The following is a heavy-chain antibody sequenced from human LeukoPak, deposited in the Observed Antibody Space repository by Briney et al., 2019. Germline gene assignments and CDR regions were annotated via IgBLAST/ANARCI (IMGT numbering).Heavy chain of an antibody. CDR1: GYSISSGYY. J-gene: IGHJ4*02. CDR2: VYQTGST. V-gene: IGHV4-38-2*02. CDR3: VRVGGGFDY. Sequence: SETLSLTCIVSGYSISSGYYWGWIRQSPVKGLEWIGNVYQTGSTYYNPSLKSRVTISVDTSKNQFSLKLSSVTAADTAVYYCVRVGGGFDYWGQGTLVTVSS.